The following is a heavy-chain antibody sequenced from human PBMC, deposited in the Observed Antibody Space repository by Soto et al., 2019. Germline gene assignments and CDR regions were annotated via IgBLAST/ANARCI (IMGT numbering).Heavy chain of an antibody. CDR2: MNPNSGNT. J-gene: IGHJ4*02. V-gene: IGHV1-8*01. D-gene: IGHD5-18*01. Sequence: QVKLVQSGAEVKKPGASVKVSCKASGYTFTSYDINWVRQATGQGLEWMGWMNPNSGNTVYAQKFQGRVTMTRNTSISTAYRELSSLRSEYTAVYYCEKGGGYGYGYAYWGQGTLVTVSS. CDR1: GYTFTSYD. CDR3: EKGGGYGYGYAY.